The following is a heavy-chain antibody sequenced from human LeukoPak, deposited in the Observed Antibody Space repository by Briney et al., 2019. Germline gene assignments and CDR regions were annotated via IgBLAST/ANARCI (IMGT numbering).Heavy chain of an antibody. CDR2: MNPNSGNT. J-gene: IGHJ4*02. D-gene: IGHD6-19*01. CDR1: GYTFTSYD. V-gene: IGHV1-8*01. CDR3: ASFDIAVAGTLDY. Sequence: ASVKVSCKASGYTFTSYDISWVRQATGQGLEWMGWMNPNSGNTGYAQKFQGRVTMTRNTSISTAYMELSSLRSEDTAVYYCASFDIAVAGTLDYWGQGTLVTVSS.